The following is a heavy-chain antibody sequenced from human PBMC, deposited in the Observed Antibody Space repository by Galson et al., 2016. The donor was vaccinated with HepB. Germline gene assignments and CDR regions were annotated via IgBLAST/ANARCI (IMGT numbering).Heavy chain of an antibody. CDR1: GFTFSSYD. CDR2: IGTAGDT. D-gene: IGHD6-6*01. Sequence: SLRLSCAASGFTFSSYDMHWVRQATGKGLEWVSTIGTAGDTYYPGSVKGRFTLSRENAKNSLYLQMNSLRAGDTAVYYCARGAARPGDWYFDLWGRGTLVTVSS. V-gene: IGHV3-13*04. J-gene: IGHJ2*01. CDR3: ARGAARPGDWYFDL.